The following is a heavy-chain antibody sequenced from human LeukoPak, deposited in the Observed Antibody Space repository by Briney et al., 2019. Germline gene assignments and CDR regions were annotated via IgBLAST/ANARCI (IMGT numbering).Heavy chain of an antibody. J-gene: IGHJ4*02. Sequence: GWSLRLSCAASGFTFSSYAMSWVRQAPGKGLECVSPISSSGGSTYYADSVKGRFTISRDNSKNTLYLQMNSLKAEENAGYLFSKVILPDYYDSSGYDYWGQGTLVTVSS. CDR2: ISSSGGST. CDR3: SKVILPDYYDSSGYDY. D-gene: IGHD3-22*01. CDR1: GFTFSSYA. V-gene: IGHV3-23*01.